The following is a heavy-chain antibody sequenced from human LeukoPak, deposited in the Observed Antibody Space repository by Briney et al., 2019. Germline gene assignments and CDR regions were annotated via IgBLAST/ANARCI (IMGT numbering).Heavy chain of an antibody. CDR2: MNPNSGNT. Sequence: ASVKVSCKASGYTFTSYDINWVRQATGQGLEWMGWMNPNSGNTGYAQKFQGRVTITRNTSISTAYMELSSLRSEDTAVYYCARDLAGYYGSGSGGGYWGQGTLVTVSS. CDR1: GYTFTSYD. V-gene: IGHV1-8*03. D-gene: IGHD3-10*01. CDR3: ARDLAGYYGSGSGGGY. J-gene: IGHJ4*02.